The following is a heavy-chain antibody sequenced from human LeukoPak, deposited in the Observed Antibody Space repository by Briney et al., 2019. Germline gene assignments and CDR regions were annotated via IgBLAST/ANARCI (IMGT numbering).Heavy chain of an antibody. J-gene: IGHJ4*02. CDR1: GFTFTSYT. V-gene: IGHV3-48*04. CDR3: ARSPNYKGYFDY. D-gene: IGHD3-10*01. CDR2: ISSFSSTI. Sequence: GGSLRLSCAASGFTFTSYTVHWARQAPGKGLEWVSYISSFSSTIYYADSVMGRFTISRDNAKNSLYLQMSSLRAEDTAVYYCARSPNYKGYFDYWGQGTLVTVSS.